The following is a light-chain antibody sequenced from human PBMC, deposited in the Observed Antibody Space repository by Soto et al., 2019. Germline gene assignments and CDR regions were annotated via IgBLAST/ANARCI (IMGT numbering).Light chain of an antibody. CDR2: DAS. J-gene: IGKJ4*01. CDR3: QQCRNWPLT. V-gene: IGKV3-15*01. CDR1: QTVYNN. Sequence: EIVMTQSPATLSASPGEGATLSCKAGQTVYNNLAWYQQRPGQPPRLLIYDASTRATGISARFSGSGYGTEFTLTISSLQSEDFAVYFCQQCRNWPLTFGGGTTVEIK.